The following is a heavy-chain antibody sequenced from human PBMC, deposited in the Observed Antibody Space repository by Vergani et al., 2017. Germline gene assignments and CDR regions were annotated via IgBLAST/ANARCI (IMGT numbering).Heavy chain of an antibody. V-gene: IGHV7-4-1*02. D-gene: IGHD6-19*01. J-gene: IGHJ6*02. CDR2: INTNTGNP. CDR1: GYTFTSYA. Sequence: QVQLVQSGSELKKPGASVKVSCKASGYTFTSYAVNWVRQAPGQGLEWMGWINTNTGNPTYAQGFTGRFVFSSVTSVSTAYLQISGLKAEDSAVYYCARGRQWRLTEYLYGMDVWGQGTTVTVSS. CDR3: ARGRQWRLTEYLYGMDV.